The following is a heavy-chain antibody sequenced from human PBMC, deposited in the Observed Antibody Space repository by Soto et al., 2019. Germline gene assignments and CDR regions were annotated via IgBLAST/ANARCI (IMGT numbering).Heavy chain of an antibody. CDR3: ARHHGPTTSENWFDP. V-gene: IGHV1-18*01. J-gene: IGHJ5*02. CDR2: ISTYSGDT. CDR1: GDTFFTYD. Sequence: QVHLVQSGVEVKTPGASVKVSCQASGDTFFTYDISWVRQAPGQGLEWMGWISTYSGDTKYAQKFQGRVTMTTDNYTTTAYLELRSLRSDDTAVYYCARHHGPTTSENWFDPWGQGTLVTVSS. D-gene: IGHD5-12*01.